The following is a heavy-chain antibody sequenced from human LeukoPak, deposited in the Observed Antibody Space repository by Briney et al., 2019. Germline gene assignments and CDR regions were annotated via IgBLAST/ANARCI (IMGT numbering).Heavy chain of an antibody. Sequence: SETLSLTCTVSGGSISSGGYYWGWIRQPPGKGLEWIGSIYYSGSTYYNSSLKSRVTISVDTSKNQFSLKLSSVTAADTAVYYCARRGSGWYEGDYWGQGTLVTVSS. D-gene: IGHD6-19*01. CDR2: IYYSGST. J-gene: IGHJ4*02. CDR3: ARRGSGWYEGDY. CDR1: GGSISSGGYY. V-gene: IGHV4-39*01.